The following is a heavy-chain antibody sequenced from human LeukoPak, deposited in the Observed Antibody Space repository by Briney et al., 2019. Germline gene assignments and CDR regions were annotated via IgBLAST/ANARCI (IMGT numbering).Heavy chain of an antibody. CDR3: ARGFLEGYYYYYYMDV. V-gene: IGHV1-8*01. J-gene: IGHJ6*03. Sequence: ASVKVSCKASGYTFTSYDINWVRQATGQGLEWMGWMNPNSGNTGYAQKFQGRVTMTRSTSISTAYMELSSLRSEDTAMYYCARGFLEGYYYYYYMDVWGKGTTVTVSS. CDR1: GYTFTSYD. CDR2: MNPNSGNT. D-gene: IGHD3-3*01.